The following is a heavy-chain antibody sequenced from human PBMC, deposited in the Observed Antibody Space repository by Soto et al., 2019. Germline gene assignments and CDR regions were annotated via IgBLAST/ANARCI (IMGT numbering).Heavy chain of an antibody. Sequence: EVQLVESGGGLVQPGRSLRLPCAASGFTLDDYALHGVRKAPGKGLEWVPGLSWNSGRIGYADSVKGRFTISRDNAKNSLYREMNSLRADDTALYYCAKDRDPGETTDGGEYFDYWGQGTLVTVSS. CDR2: LSWNSGRI. D-gene: IGHD1-1*01. V-gene: IGHV3-9*01. CDR3: AKDRDPGETTDGGEYFDY. J-gene: IGHJ4*02. CDR1: GFTLDDYA.